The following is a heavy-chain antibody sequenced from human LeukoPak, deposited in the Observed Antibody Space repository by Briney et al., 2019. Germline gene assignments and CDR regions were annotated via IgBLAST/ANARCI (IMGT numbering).Heavy chain of an antibody. J-gene: IGHJ4*02. CDR2: ISTIGYT. CDR3: TRRDCTRTSCYASD. V-gene: IGHV3-11*06. D-gene: IGHD2-2*01. Sequence: AGGSLRLSCTASGFIFSDYYMGWVRQAPGQGLEWISYISTIGYTSYADSVKGRFTISRDTAKKSVYLQMNSLRAEDTSIYHCTRRDCTRTSCYASDWGQGTLVTVSS. CDR1: GFIFSDYY.